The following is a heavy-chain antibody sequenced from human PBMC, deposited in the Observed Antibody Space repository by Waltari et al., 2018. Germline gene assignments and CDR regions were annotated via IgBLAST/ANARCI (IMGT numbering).Heavy chain of an antibody. J-gene: IGHJ4*02. CDR3: ASSDYSKFDY. Sequence: QVQLQESGPGLVKPSETLSLTCTVSGCSISSYYWSWLRQPPGKGLEWIGYIYYSGSTTYNPSLKSRVTISVDTSKNQCSLKLSSVTAADTAVYYCASSDYSKFDYWGQGTLVTVSS. V-gene: IGHV4-59*01. CDR2: IYYSGST. CDR1: GCSISSYY. D-gene: IGHD4-4*01.